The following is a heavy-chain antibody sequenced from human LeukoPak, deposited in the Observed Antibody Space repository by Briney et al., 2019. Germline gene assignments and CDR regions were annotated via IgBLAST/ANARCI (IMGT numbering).Heavy chain of an antibody. CDR1: XGXFSXYY. Sequence: LSLTXAVXXGXFSXYYWSWIRQPPGKGLEWIGEINHSGSTNYNPSLKSRVTISVDTSKNQFSLKLSSVTAADTAVYYCARGTRTFDPWGQGTLVTVSS. J-gene: IGHJ5*02. D-gene: IGHD1-14*01. V-gene: IGHV4-34*01. CDR3: ARGTRTFDP. CDR2: INHSGST.